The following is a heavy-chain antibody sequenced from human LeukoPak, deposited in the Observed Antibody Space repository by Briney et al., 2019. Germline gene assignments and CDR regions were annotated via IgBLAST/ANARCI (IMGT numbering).Heavy chain of an antibody. CDR1: AYTFTGYY. D-gene: IGHD1-26*01. V-gene: IGHV1-2*02. CDR3: ARDPPPVIVGGTTADY. Sequence: ASVKVSCKASAYTFTGYYIHWVRQAPGQGLEWMGWINPNSGGTNYAQKFQGRVTMTRDTSINTAYMEVTRLKSDDTAIYYCARDPPPVIVGGTTADYWGQGTLVTVSS. CDR2: INPNSGGT. J-gene: IGHJ4*02.